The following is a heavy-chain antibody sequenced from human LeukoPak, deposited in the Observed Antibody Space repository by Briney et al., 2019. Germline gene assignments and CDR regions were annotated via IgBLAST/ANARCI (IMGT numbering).Heavy chain of an antibody. J-gene: IGHJ5*02. V-gene: IGHV4-61*01. CDR1: GASDSSASY. CDR3: ARSRAFNSGAFDP. D-gene: IGHD1-26*01. CDR2: IYNGVNT. Sequence: SDTLSLTCTISGASDSSASYWSWIRQPPGKGVGWIAHIYNGVNTNYNPSLKSRVTISVDTSKNQFSLGLNSVTAADTAVYYCARSRAFNSGAFDPWGQGSLVTVSS.